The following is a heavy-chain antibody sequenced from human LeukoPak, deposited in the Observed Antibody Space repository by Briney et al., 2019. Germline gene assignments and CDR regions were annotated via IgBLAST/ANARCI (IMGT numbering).Heavy chain of an antibody. CDR1: GFTFSKFW. CDR3: ASSQWASVAHNY. D-gene: IGHD2-8*01. V-gene: IGHV3-7*01. Sequence: GGSLRLSCAASGFTFSKFWMSWVRQGPGKGLEWVANIKPDGREKYYVDSVKGRFTISRDNAKNSLYLQMNRLRAEDTAVYYCASSQWASVAHNYWGQGTLVTVSS. CDR2: IKPDGREK. J-gene: IGHJ4*02.